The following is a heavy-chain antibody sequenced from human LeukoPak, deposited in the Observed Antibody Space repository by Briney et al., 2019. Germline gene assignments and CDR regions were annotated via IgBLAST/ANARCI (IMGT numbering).Heavy chain of an antibody. J-gene: IGHJ4*02. Sequence: PGGTLRLSCAASGFTFSSYGMSWVRQAPGKGLEWVSAISGSGGSTYYADSVKGRFTISKDNSKNTLYLQMNSLKTEDTAVYYCTNAFYYDSSGYHYFDYWGQGTLVTVSS. CDR2: ISGSGGST. D-gene: IGHD3-22*01. CDR3: TNAFYYDSSGYHYFDY. V-gene: IGHV3-23*01. CDR1: GFTFSSYG.